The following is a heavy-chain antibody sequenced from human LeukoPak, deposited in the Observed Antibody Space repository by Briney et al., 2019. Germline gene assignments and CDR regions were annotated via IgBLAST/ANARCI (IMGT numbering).Heavy chain of an antibody. Sequence: ASVKVSCKASGYTFTRYGISWVRQAPGQGLQWLGWISASNGNTNYAQKFRDRVTMSTDTSTGTAYLDVRSLTSDDAAVYYCARDHSNWNYAPDFWGQGTLVIVSS. CDR1: GYTFTRYG. J-gene: IGHJ4*02. CDR2: ISASNGNT. D-gene: IGHD1-7*01. V-gene: IGHV1-18*01. CDR3: ARDHSNWNYAPDF.